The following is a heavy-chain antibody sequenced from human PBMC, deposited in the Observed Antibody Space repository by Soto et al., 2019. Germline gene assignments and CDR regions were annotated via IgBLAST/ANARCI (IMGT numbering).Heavy chain of an antibody. V-gene: IGHV1-18*01. CDR3: ARDLLLDSSGYYYYYYYYGMDV. CDR1: GYTFTSYG. Sequence: PSVKVSCKASGYTFTSYGISWVRQAPGQGLEWMGWISAYNGNTNYAQKLQGRVTMTTDTSTSTAYMELRSLRSDDTAVYYCARDLLLDSSGYYYYYYYYGMDVWGQGTTVTVSS. D-gene: IGHD3-22*01. CDR2: ISAYNGNT. J-gene: IGHJ6*02.